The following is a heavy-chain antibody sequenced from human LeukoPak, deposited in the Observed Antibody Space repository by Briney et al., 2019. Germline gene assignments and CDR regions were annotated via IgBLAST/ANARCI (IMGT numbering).Heavy chain of an antibody. V-gene: IGHV1-2*02. CDR3: ASKPLRYYYYGMDV. CDR2: INPNSGGT. Sequence: ASVKVSCKASGYTFTGYYMHWVRQAPGQGLEWMGWINPNSGGTNYAQKFQGRVTMTRDTSISTAYMELSRLRSDDTAVYYCASKPLRYYYYGMDVWGQGTTVTVSS. CDR1: GYTFTGYY. J-gene: IGHJ6*02.